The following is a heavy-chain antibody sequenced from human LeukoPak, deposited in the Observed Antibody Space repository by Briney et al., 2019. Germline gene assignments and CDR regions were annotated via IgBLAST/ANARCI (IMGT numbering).Heavy chain of an antibody. CDR3: ARVLRLVRGVIDY. D-gene: IGHD3-10*01. V-gene: IGHV3-21*01. J-gene: IGHJ4*02. Sequence: PGGSLRLSCAVSGFTFSSYSMDWVRQAPGKGLEWVSSISSSSSYIYYADSVKGRFTISRDNAKNSLYLQMNSLRAEDTAVYYCARVLRLVRGVIDYWGQGTLVTVSS. CDR1: GFTFSSYS. CDR2: ISSSSSYI.